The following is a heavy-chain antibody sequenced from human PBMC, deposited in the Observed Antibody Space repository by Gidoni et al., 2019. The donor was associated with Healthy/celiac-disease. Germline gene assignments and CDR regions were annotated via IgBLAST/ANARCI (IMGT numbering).Heavy chain of an antibody. J-gene: IGHJ4*02. CDR2: ISYDGSNK. Sequence: QVQLVESGGGVVQPGWSLRLSCAASGFTFSSYAMHWVRQAPGKGLEWVAVISYDGSNKYYADSVKGRFTISRDNSKNTLYLQMNSLRAEDTAVYYCARGGGNKKFDYWCQGTLVTVSS. CDR1: GFTFSSYA. CDR3: ARGGGNKKFDY. V-gene: IGHV3-30*01. D-gene: IGHD3-16*01.